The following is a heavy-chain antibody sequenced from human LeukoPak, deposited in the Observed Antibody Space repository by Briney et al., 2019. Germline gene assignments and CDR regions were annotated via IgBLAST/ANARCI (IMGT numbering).Heavy chain of an antibody. CDR3: TSAPSGRYWPLDY. Sequence: PGGSLRLSCAASGFIFGDYAIHWVRQAPGKGLEWVSGISWHRDTIGYADSVKGRFAISRDNAKNSLCLQMNSLRAEDTAFYYCTSAPSGRYWPLDYWGQGTLVTVSS. D-gene: IGHD1-26*01. V-gene: IGHV3-9*01. J-gene: IGHJ4*02. CDR2: ISWHRDTI. CDR1: GFIFGDYA.